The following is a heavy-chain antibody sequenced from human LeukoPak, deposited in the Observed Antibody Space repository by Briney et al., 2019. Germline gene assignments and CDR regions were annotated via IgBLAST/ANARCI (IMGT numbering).Heavy chain of an antibody. CDR2: IYSGDSET. J-gene: IGHJ3*01. D-gene: IGHD1-26*01. V-gene: IGHV5-51*01. CDR3: ATTLYSGIYGDAFDV. Sequence: GESLKISFQGSGSRFTTYWIGWVRPMPGKGLEWMGIIYSGDSETRYSPSFQGQVIISVDKSITTAYLQWTSLKASDTAKYYCATTLYSGIYGDAFDVWGQGTMVTVSS. CDR1: GSRFTTYW.